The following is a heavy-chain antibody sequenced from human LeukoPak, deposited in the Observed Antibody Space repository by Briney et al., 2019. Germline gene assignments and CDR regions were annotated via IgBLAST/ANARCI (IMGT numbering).Heavy chain of an antibody. CDR1: GGSISSYY. CDR3: ARVRSNYYDFWSGYNNWFDP. Sequence: SETLSLTCTVSGGSISSYYWSRIRQPPGKGLEWIGYIYYSGSTNYNPSLKSRVTISVDTSKNQFSLKLSSVTAADTAVYYCARVRSNYYDFWSGYNNWFDPWGQGTLVTVSS. CDR2: IYYSGST. D-gene: IGHD3-3*01. J-gene: IGHJ5*02. V-gene: IGHV4-59*01.